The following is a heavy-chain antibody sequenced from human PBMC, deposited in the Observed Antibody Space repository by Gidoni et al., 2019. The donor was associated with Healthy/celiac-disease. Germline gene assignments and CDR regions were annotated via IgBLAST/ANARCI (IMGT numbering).Heavy chain of an antibody. Sequence: EVQLVESGGGLVQPGRSLRLSCAASGFTFDDYAMHWVRQAPGKGLEWVSGISWNSGSIGYADSVKGRFTISRDNAKNSLYLQMNSLRAEDTALYYCAKDYYDSSGYPKRGFDYWGQGTLVTVSS. CDR2: ISWNSGSI. CDR1: GFTFDDYA. J-gene: IGHJ4*02. V-gene: IGHV3-9*01. CDR3: AKDYYDSSGYPKRGFDY. D-gene: IGHD3-22*01.